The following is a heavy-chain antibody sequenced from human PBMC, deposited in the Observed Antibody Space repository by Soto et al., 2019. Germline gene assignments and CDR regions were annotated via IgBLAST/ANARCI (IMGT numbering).Heavy chain of an antibody. Sequence: GGSLRLSCAASGFTFSSYSMNWVRQAPGKGLEWVSYISSSSSTIYYVDSVKGRFTISRDNAKNSLYLQMNSLRDEDTAVYYCARDGLLWFGELSAFDIWGQGTMVTVSS. CDR3: ARDGLLWFGELSAFDI. V-gene: IGHV3-48*02. CDR2: ISSSSSTI. D-gene: IGHD3-10*01. J-gene: IGHJ3*02. CDR1: GFTFSSYS.